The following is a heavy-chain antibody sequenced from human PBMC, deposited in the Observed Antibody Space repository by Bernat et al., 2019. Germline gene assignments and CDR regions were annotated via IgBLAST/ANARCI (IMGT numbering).Heavy chain of an antibody. Sequence: QVQLVESGGGVVQPGESLRLSCAASGFTFRNHGMHWVRQAPGKGLEWVAVIWYDGSNQYYADSVMGRFTISRDNSKNTLYLQMNNLRDNDTAIYYCARDISARRLDYWGQGVLVTVSS. CDR2: IWYDGSNQ. D-gene: IGHD6-6*01. CDR3: ARDISARRLDY. CDR1: GFTFRNHG. J-gene: IGHJ4*02. V-gene: IGHV3-33*01.